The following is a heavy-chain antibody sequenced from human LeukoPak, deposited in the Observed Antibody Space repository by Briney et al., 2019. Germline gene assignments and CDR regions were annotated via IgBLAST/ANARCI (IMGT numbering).Heavy chain of an antibody. Sequence: PGGSLRLSCAASGFTFSSYSMNWVRQAPGKGLEWVSSISSSSSYIYYADSVKGRFTISRDNATNSLYLQMNSLRAEDTAVYYCARDLQGAMATWGQGTLVTVSS. V-gene: IGHV3-21*01. J-gene: IGHJ5*02. CDR2: ISSSSSYI. CDR3: ARDLQGAMAT. D-gene: IGHD1-26*01. CDR1: GFTFSSYS.